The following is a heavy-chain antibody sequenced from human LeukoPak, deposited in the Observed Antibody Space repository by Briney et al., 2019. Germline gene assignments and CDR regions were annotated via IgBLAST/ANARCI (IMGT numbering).Heavy chain of an antibody. D-gene: IGHD2-15*01. J-gene: IGHJ4*02. CDR2: IYYSGST. CDR1: GGSISSYY. V-gene: IGHV4-59*01. CDR3: ARGLGLLTDD. Sequence: PSETLSLTCTVSGGSISSYYWSWIRQPPGKGLEWIGYIYYSGSTNYNPSLKSRVTISVDTSKNQFSLKLSSVTAADTAVYYCARGLGLLTDDWGQGTQVTVSS.